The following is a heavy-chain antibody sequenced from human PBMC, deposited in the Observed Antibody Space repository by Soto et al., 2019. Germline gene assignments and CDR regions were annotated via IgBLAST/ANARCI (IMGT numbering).Heavy chain of an antibody. D-gene: IGHD3-10*01. J-gene: IGHJ4*02. CDR1: RYTFSTYD. V-gene: IGHV1-8*01. Sequence: QVQLVQYGAEVKKPGASVKVSCKASRYTFSTYDINWVRQATGQGVEWMGWMNPSSGDTGYAQKFQGRVTMTRDTSTTTAYMELYSLRSEDTAVYYCAKVSRRGSAIDFDYWGQGTLVTVSP. CDR3: AKVSRRGSAIDFDY. CDR2: MNPSSGDT.